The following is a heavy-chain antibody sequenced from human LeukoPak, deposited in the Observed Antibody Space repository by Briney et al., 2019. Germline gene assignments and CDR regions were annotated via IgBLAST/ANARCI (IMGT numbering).Heavy chain of an antibody. CDR1: GFTVSSNY. V-gene: IGHV3-53*01. J-gene: IGHJ4*02. CDR3: ARWYCTRTSCYYDY. D-gene: IGHD2-2*01. Sequence: TGGSLRLSCAASGFTVSSNYMSWVRQAPGKGLEWVSILYGVGTTYYTDSVKGRFTISRDDSKNTLYLQMNSLRAEDTAVYYCARWYCTRTSCYYDYWGQGTLVTVSS. CDR2: LYGVGTT.